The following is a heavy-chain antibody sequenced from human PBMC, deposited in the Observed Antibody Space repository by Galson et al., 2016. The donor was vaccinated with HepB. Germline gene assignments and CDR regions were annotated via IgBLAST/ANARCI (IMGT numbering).Heavy chain of an antibody. CDR2: ISSSSRYT. CDR1: GFTFSDYY. V-gene: IGHV3-11*06. J-gene: IGHJ6*02. D-gene: IGHD6-13*01. CDR3: ARDKIIAAAGTPYYSGMDV. Sequence: SLRLSCAASGFTFSDYYMSWIRQAPGKGLEWVSYISSSSRYTNYADFVKGRFTVSRDNAKNSLYLQMNSLRAEDTAVYYCARDKIIAAAGTPYYSGMDVWGQGTTVTVSS.